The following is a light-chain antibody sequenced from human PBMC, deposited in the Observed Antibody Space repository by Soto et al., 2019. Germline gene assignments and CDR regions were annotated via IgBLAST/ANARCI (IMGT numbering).Light chain of an antibody. V-gene: IGKV4-1*01. CDR3: QQYYSTPWT. Sequence: DIVMTQSPDSLAVSLGERATINCKSSQSVLYSSNNKNYLAWYQQKPGQPPKLLIYWASTRESGVPDRFSGSGSGTDFTLNISTLQAEDVAVYYCQQYYSTPWTFGHGTKVEIK. J-gene: IGKJ1*01. CDR1: QSVLYSSNNKNY. CDR2: WAS.